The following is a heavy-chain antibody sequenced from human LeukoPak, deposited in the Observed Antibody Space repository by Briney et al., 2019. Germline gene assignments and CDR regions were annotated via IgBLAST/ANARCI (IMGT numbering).Heavy chain of an antibody. CDR3: AKGALWWPLDY. J-gene: IGHJ4*02. CDR1: GFTFTSYA. Sequence: GGSLRLSCAASGFTFTSYAMSWVRQAPGKGLEWVSTISGSGGNTYYADSVKGRFTISRANFRNTLYLQMNSLRAEDTAVYYCAKGALWWPLDYWGQGSLVTVSS. D-gene: IGHD2-21*01. CDR2: ISGSGGNT. V-gene: IGHV3-23*01.